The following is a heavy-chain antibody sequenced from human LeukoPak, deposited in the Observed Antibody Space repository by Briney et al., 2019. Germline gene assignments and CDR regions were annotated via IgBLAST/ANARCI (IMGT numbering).Heavy chain of an antibody. J-gene: IGHJ4*02. CDR3: ARDKSAAPDTSGYYGSFDK. Sequence: GGSLRLSCAASGFTFSSYAMNWVRQAPGKGLEWVSYISLSGSNINYADSVKGRFTISRDDAKNSLYLQMNSLRAEDTAVYYCARDKSAAPDTSGYYGSFDKWGQGTLVTVSS. D-gene: IGHD3-22*01. CDR1: GFTFSSYA. CDR2: ISLSGSNI. V-gene: IGHV3-48*03.